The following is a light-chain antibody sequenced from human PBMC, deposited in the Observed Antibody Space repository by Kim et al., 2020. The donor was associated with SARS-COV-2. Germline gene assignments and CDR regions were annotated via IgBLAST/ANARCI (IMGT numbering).Light chain of an antibody. J-gene: IGLJ3*02. CDR3: QAWDSSTAWV. Sequence: YELTQPPSVSVSPGQTASITCSGDKLGDKYACWYQQKPGQSPVLVIYQDSKRPSGIPERFSGSNSGNTATLTISGTQAMDEADYYCQAWDSSTAWVFGGGTQLTVL. CDR2: QDS. V-gene: IGLV3-1*01. CDR1: KLGDKY.